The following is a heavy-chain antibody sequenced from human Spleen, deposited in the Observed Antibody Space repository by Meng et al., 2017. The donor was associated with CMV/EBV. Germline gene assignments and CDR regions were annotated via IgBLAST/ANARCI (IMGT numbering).Heavy chain of an antibody. J-gene: IGHJ4*02. V-gene: IGHV4-61*01. CDR1: GGSVSSGSYY. CDR3: ARDIPGIAVASG. D-gene: IGHD6-19*01. CDR2: IYYSGST. Sequence: SETLSLTCTVSGGSVSSGSYYWSWIRQPPGKGLEWIGYIYYSGSTNYNPSLKSRVTISVDTSKNQFSLKLSSVAAADTAVYYCARDIPGIAVASGWGQGTLVTVSS.